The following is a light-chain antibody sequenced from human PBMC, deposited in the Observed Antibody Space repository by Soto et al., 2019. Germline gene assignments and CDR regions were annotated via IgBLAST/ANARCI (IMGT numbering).Light chain of an antibody. J-gene: IGKJ1*01. CDR2: DAS. Sequence: DFQMTQSPSTLSASVGSRFTVTCRASQNIRSRLAWFQQKPGKAPKLLIYDASSLESGVPQRFSGSGSGTEFTLTISSMKTDDFSTYYCQQYHSYWTFGQGTKVDIK. CDR3: QQYHSYWT. CDR1: QNIRSR. V-gene: IGKV1-5*01.